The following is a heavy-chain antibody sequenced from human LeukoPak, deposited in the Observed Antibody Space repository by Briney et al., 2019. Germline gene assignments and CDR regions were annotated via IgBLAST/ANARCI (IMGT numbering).Heavy chain of an antibody. CDR1: GYGFTSYW. CDR2: IYPGDPDT. CDR3: ARAAGYSSSWYGGY. J-gene: IGHJ4*02. Sequence: GESLRISSKGSGYGFTSYWIGWVREMPGKGLEWMGIIYPGDPDTRYSPSFQGQVTISADKSISTAYLQWSSLKASDTAMYYCARAAGYSSSWYGGYWGERPLVTVSS. D-gene: IGHD6-13*01. V-gene: IGHV5-51*01.